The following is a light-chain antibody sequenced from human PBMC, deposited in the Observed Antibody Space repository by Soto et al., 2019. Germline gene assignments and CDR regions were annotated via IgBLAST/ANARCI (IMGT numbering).Light chain of an antibody. CDR1: SSNIGSNY. CDR2: RNN. Sequence: QSVLIQPPSASGTPGQRVTISCSGSSSNIGSNYVYWFQQLPGAAPKLLIYRNNQRPSGVPDRFSGSKSGTSASLANSGLRSEDEADFYCATWEDNLTARVFGGGTKLTVL. V-gene: IGLV1-47*01. CDR3: ATWEDNLTARV. J-gene: IGLJ3*02.